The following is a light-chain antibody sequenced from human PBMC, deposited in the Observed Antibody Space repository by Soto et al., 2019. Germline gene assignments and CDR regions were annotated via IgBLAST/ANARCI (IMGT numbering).Light chain of an antibody. CDR1: TVIRTD. J-gene: IGKJ1*01. V-gene: IGKV1-6*01. Sequence: IQMTQSPSTLSASVGYRVTITCRASTVIRTDLSWYQQEPGKVPKVLIYAATSLHSGVPSRFSGSGSGTDFTLTISSLQPEDFATYYCLQDYNYPWTFGQGTKVDIK. CDR3: LQDYNYPWT. CDR2: AAT.